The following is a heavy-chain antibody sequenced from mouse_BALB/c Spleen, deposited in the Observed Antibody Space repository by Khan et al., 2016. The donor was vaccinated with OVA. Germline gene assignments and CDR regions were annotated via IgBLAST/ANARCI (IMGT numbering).Heavy chain of an antibody. CDR3: VRHRYDY. CDR2: IRSKSNNYAT. D-gene: IGHD2-14*01. V-gene: IGHV10-1*02. J-gene: IGHJ2*01. CDR1: GFTFNTYA. Sequence: EVQLVESGGGLVQPKGSLKLSCAASGFTFNTYAMNWVRQAPGKGLEWVARIRSKSNNYATYYADSVRDRFTISRDDSQSMLYLQMNNCKSEDTAMYYCVRHRYDYWGQGTTLTVSS.